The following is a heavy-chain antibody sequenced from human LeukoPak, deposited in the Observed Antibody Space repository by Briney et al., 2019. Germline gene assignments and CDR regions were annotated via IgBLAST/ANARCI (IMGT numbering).Heavy chain of an antibody. CDR2: VSGNGGRT. V-gene: IGHV3-23*01. Sequence: GGSLRLSCAASGFTFSNYAMNWVRQAPEKGLEWVSGVSGNGGRTDYADSVKGRFTISRDNSKNSLFLQMNSLRAEDTAIYYCAKGVSGHYDILTGNDYWGQGTLVTVSS. CDR3: AKGVSGHYDILTGNDY. CDR1: GFTFSNYA. D-gene: IGHD3-9*01. J-gene: IGHJ4*02.